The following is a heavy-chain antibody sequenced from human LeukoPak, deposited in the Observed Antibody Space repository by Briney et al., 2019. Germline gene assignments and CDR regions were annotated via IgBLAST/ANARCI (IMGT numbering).Heavy chain of an antibody. CDR3: ARDTFPYYYDGSGYPDY. CDR1: GYTFTGYY. V-gene: IGHV1-2*02. Sequence: ASVTVSCKASGYTFTGYYMHWVRQAPGQGLEWMGWINPNSGGTNYAQKFQGRVTITRDTSISTAYMELSRLRSDDTAVYYCARDTFPYYYDGSGYPDYWGQGTLVTVSS. CDR2: INPNSGGT. D-gene: IGHD3-22*01. J-gene: IGHJ4*02.